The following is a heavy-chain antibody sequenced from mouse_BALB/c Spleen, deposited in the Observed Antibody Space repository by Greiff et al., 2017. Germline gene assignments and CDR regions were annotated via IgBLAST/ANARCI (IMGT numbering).Heavy chain of an antibody. J-gene: IGHJ4*01. CDR2: FYPGSGSI. CDR3: ARHEVYYYAMDY. V-gene: IGHV1-62-2*01. CDR1: GYTFTEYI. Sequence: VKLQQSGAELVKPGASMKLSCKASGYTFTEYIIHWVKQRSGQGLEWIGWFYPGSGSIKYNEKFKDKATLTADKSSSTVYMELSRLTSEDSAVYFCARHEVYYYAMDYWGQGTSVTVSS.